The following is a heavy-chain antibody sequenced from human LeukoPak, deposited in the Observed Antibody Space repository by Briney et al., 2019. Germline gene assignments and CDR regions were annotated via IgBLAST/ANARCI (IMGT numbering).Heavy chain of an antibody. CDR1: GFTFSSYA. CDR3: AKDLTRDVLRFLEWLPQTLGFDY. CDR2: ISYDGSNK. D-gene: IGHD3-3*01. Sequence: GGSLRLSCAASGFTFSSYAMHWVRQAPGKGLEWVAVISYDGSNKYYADSVKGRFTISRDNSKNTLYLQMNSLRAEDTAVYYCAKDLTRDVLRFLEWLPQTLGFDYWGQGTLVTVSS. V-gene: IGHV3-30-3*01. J-gene: IGHJ4*02.